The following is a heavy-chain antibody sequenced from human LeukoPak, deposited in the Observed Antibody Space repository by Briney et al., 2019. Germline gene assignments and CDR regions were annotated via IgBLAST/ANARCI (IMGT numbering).Heavy chain of an antibody. CDR1: GLTFSSYA. CDR3: ARASTSYPTSNFDY. D-gene: IGHD2/OR15-2a*01. CDR2: ISYDGSNK. J-gene: IGHJ4*02. V-gene: IGHV3-30-3*01. Sequence: PGGSLRLSCAASGLTFSSYAMHWVRQAPGKGLEWVAVISYDGSNKYYADSVKGRFTISRDNSKNTLYLQMNSLRAEDTAVYYCARASTSYPTSNFDYWGQETLVTVSS.